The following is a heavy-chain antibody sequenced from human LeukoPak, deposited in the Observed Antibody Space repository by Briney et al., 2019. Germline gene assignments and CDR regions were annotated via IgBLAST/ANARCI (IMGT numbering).Heavy chain of an antibody. CDR3: ARLAGRITIFGVVKGTWFDP. CDR1: GGSIRGGDHY. V-gene: IGHV4-30-4*01. Sequence: TLSLSCTVSGGSIRGGDHYWSWISPPLGKGLESIGYIYYSVVHYDTPSRTSRVTLPVDATKNQCSLKLSSVTAADTAVYYCARLAGRITIFGVVKGTWFDPGGQGTLVTVSS. CDR2: IYYSVVH. J-gene: IGHJ5*02. D-gene: IGHD3-3*01.